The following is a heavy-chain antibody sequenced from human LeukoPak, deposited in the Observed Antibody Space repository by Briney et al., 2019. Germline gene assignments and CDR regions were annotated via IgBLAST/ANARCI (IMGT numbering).Heavy chain of an antibody. CDR1: GYTFTSYG. CDR2: ISAYNDNT. J-gene: IGHJ5*02. V-gene: IGHV1-18*01. Sequence: AASVKVSCKASGYTFTSYGISWVRQAPGQGLKWMGWISAYNDNTNYAQKLQGRVTMTTDTSTSTAYMELRSLRSDDTAVYYRARDRESCSGGSCYSWFHPWAQGTLVTVSS. D-gene: IGHD2-15*01. CDR3: ARDRESCSGGSCYSWFHP.